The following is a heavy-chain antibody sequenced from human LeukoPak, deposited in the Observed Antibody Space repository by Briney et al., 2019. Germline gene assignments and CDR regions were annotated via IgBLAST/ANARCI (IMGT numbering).Heavy chain of an antibody. CDR2: INPNSGGT. D-gene: IGHD3-3*01. J-gene: IGHJ6*03. V-gene: IGHV1-2*02. Sequence: ASVKVSCKASGYTFTGYYMHWVRQAPGQGLEWRGWINPNSGGTNYAQKFQGRVTMTRDTSISTAYMELSRLRSDDTAVYYCARDVTIFGVVIRYMGYMDVWGKGTTVTVSS. CDR1: GYTFTGYY. CDR3: ARDVTIFGVVIRYMGYMDV.